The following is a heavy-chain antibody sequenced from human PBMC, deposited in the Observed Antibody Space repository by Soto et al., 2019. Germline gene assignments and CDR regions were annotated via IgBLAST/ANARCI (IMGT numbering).Heavy chain of an antibody. J-gene: IGHJ4*02. CDR3: ARGVQRRGAGY. CDR1: GGSFSGYY. Sequence: QVQLQQWGAGLLKPSETLSLTCAVFGGSFSGYYWSWIRQPPGKGLEWIGEISHSGSTNYNPSLKSRVTISVDTSKNQFSLMLNSVTAADTAVYYCARGVQRRGAGYWGQGTLVTVSS. V-gene: IGHV4-34*01. CDR2: ISHSGST. D-gene: IGHD3-10*01.